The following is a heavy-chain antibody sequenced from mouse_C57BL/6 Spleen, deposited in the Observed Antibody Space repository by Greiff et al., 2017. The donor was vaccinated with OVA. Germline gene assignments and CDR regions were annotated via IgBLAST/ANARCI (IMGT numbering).Heavy chain of an antibody. CDR2: IYPSDSET. Sequence: QVQLQQPGAELVRPGSSVKLSCKASGYTFTSYWMDWVKQRPGQGLEWIGNIYPSDSETHYNQKFKDKATLTVDKSSSTAYMQLSSLTSEDSAVYYCARALYGNSGVYWGQGTTLTVSS. V-gene: IGHV1-61*01. CDR3: ARALYGNSGVY. CDR1: GYTFTSYW. D-gene: IGHD2-1*01. J-gene: IGHJ2*01.